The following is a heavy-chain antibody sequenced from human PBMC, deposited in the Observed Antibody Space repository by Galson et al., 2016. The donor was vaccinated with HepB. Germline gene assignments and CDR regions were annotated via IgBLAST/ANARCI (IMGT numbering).Heavy chain of an antibody. D-gene: IGHD6-13*01. V-gene: IGHV1-18*01. Sequence: VKVSCKASGYRFTSYGFSWLRQAPGQGLEWMGWISASNGNTDYPQKFQGRVTMTTDTSTNTAYMEMRSLRSDDTAVYYCARDDKSGSWSWFDPWGQGTLVTVSS. CDR2: ISASNGNT. CDR3: ARDDKSGSWSWFDP. CDR1: GYRFTSYG. J-gene: IGHJ5*02.